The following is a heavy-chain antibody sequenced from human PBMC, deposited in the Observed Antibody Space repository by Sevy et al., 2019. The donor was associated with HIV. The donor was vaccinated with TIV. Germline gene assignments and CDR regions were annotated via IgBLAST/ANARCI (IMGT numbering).Heavy chain of an antibody. D-gene: IGHD4-17*01. CDR2: ISGSGGNT. J-gene: IGHJ6*03. CDR1: GFTFSTYA. Sequence: GGSLRLSCAASGFTFSTYAMNWVRQAPGKGLEWVSAISGSGGNTFYADSVKGRFAISRDNSKNTLELQTNSLRAEDTAVYYCAKDLRLTRGPYYYYMDVWGKGTTVTVSS. CDR3: AKDLRLTRGPYYYYMDV. V-gene: IGHV3-23*01.